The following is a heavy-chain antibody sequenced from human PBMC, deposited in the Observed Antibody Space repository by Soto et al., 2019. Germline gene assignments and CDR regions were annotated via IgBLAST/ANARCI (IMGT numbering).Heavy chain of an antibody. CDR1: GFTFSSYA. V-gene: IGHV3-30-3*01. J-gene: IGHJ6*02. CDR2: ISYDGSNK. D-gene: IGHD3-22*01. CDR3: ARDIGPYDSSGYLDYYYYGMDV. Sequence: GGSLRLSCAASGFTFSSYAMHWVRQAPGKGLEWVAVISYDGSNKYYADSVKGRFTISRDNSKNTLYLQMNSLRAEDTAVYYCARDIGPYDSSGYLDYYYYGMDVWGQGTTVTVS.